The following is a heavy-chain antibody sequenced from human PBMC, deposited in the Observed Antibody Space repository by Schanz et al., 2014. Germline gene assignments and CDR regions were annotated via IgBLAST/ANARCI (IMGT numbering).Heavy chain of an antibody. Sequence: QVQLQESGPGLVKPSETLSLTCTVSGGSIRGYYCSWIRQPPGKGLEWIGYVHSSGSTNYNSSLKTRGPIKVHRSKTHSPRNLTSVTAADTAVYYCARHLPGGYNNHGWFDPWGQGTLVTVSS. CDR3: ARHLPGGYNNHGWFDP. V-gene: IGHV4-59*08. J-gene: IGHJ5*02. CDR1: GGSIRGYY. CDR2: VHSSGST. D-gene: IGHD4-4*01.